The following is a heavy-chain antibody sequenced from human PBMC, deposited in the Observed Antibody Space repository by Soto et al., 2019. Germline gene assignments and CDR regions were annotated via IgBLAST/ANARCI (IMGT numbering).Heavy chain of an antibody. V-gene: IGHV3-23*01. CDR3: ATRIMTTGQTGPCDY. D-gene: IGHD3-9*01. Sequence: EVLLLESGGGLVQPGGSLRLSCVASGFTFSSYGMSWVRQAPGMGLEWVSSITGSGGSTYYTDSVKGRFTISRDNSKNTLYLQMSSLRAEDTAVYYCATRIMTTGQTGPCDYWGQGTLVTVSS. J-gene: IGHJ4*02. CDR2: ITGSGGST. CDR1: GFTFSSYG.